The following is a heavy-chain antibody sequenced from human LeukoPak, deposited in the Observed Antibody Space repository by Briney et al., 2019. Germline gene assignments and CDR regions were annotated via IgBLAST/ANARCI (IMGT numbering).Heavy chain of an antibody. CDR3: ARAYSSGWSWPHLSYFDY. V-gene: IGHV1-2*02. CDR1: GYTFTGYY. D-gene: IGHD6-19*01. J-gene: IGHJ4*02. Sequence: ASVKVSCKASGYTFTGYYMHWVRQAPGQGLEWMGWINPNSGGTNYAQKFQGRVTMTRDTSISTAYMELSRLRSDDTAVYYCARAYSSGWSWPHLSYFDYWGQGTLVTVSS. CDR2: INPNSGGT.